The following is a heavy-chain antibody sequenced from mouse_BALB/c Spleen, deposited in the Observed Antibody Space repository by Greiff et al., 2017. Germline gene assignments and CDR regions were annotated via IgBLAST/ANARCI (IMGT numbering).Heavy chain of an antibody. CDR1: GYTFTSYT. CDR2: INPSSGYT. Sequence: VKLVESGAELARPGASVKMSCKASGYTFTSYTMHWVKQRPGQGLEWIGYINPSSGYTNYNQKFKDKATLTADKSSSTAYMQLSSLTSEDSAVYYCARPDYFDYWGQGTTLTVSS. V-gene: IGHV1-4*01. CDR3: ARPDYFDY. J-gene: IGHJ2*01.